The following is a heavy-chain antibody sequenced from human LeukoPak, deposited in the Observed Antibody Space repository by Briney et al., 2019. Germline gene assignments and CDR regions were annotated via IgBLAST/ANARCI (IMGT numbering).Heavy chain of an antibody. CDR3: ARYPALTSGHYGDSVAWAFDI. Sequence: ASVKVSCKASGYTFTSYGISWARHAPGRGLEWMGWISTYSNNTNYAQKFQGRVTMTTDTSTSTAYMELRSLTSDDTAVYYCARYPALTSGHYGDSVAWAFDIWGQGTMVTVSS. V-gene: IGHV1-18*01. J-gene: IGHJ3*02. CDR1: GYTFTSYG. D-gene: IGHD4-17*01. CDR2: ISTYSNNT.